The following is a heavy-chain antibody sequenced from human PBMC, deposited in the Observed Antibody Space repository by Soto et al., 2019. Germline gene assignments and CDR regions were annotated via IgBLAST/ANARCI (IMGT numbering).Heavy chain of an antibody. CDR3: ATDEQLVRTFDY. V-gene: IGHV5-10-1*01. CDR2: IDPSDSYT. Sequence: GESLKISCKGSGYSFTSYWISWVRQMPGKGLEWMGRIDPSDSYTNYSPSFQGHVTISADKSISTAYLQWSSLKASDTAMYYCATDEQLVRTFDYWGQGTLVTVSS. CDR1: GYSFTSYW. J-gene: IGHJ4*02. D-gene: IGHD6-6*01.